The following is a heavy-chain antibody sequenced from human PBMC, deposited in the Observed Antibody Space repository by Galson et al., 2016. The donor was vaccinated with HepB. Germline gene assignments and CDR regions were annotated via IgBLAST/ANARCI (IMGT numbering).Heavy chain of an antibody. D-gene: IGHD5-12*01. V-gene: IGHV1-18*01. CDR2: VSTYNGNT. CDR1: GYTFTSNG. Sequence: SVKVSCKASGYTFTSNGISWVRQAPGQGLEWMGWVSTYNGNTNYAQKLRGRVTMTTDTSTSTAYMELRSLRSDDTAVYYCGRSPARGYNCVTDWGQGTLVTVSS. CDR3: GRSPARGYNCVTD. J-gene: IGHJ4*02.